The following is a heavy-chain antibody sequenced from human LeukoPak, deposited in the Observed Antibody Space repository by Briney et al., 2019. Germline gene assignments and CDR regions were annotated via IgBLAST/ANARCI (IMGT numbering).Heavy chain of an antibody. V-gene: IGHV3-7*05. CDR2: IKQDGSEK. D-gene: IGHD2-2*01. CDR1: GFTFSHYW. J-gene: IGHJ4*02. CDR3: AREAVVVVPAASGDIFDY. Sequence: GGSLRLSCVASGFTFSHYWMSWVRQAPGKGLEWVANIKQDGSEKYYVDSVKGRFTISRDSAKNSLYLQMNSLRAEDTAVYYCAREAVVVVPAASGDIFDYWGLGTLVTASS.